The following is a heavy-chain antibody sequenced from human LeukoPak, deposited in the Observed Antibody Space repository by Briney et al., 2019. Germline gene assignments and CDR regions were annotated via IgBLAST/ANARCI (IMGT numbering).Heavy chain of an antibody. CDR3: AREGGGNFDY. J-gene: IGHJ4*02. CDR2: IYYSGST. Sequence: SETPSLTRTGSGGSISRYYLSWMRQPPGKGLEGVGYIYYSGSTNYNPSLQSRVTISVDTSKNQFSLKLSSVTAADTAVYYCAREGGGNFDYWGQGTLVTVSS. D-gene: IGHD3-16*01. V-gene: IGHV4-59*01. CDR1: GGSISRYY.